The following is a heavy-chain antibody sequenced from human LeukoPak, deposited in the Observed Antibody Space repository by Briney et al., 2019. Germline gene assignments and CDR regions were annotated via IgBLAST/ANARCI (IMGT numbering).Heavy chain of an antibody. V-gene: IGHV3-23*01. Sequence: GGSLRLSCEASGFTFSNYAMSWVRQAPGKGLEWVSAISGSGGSTYYADSVKGRFTISRDNSKNTLYLQMNSLRAEDTAVYYCAKDRRLDYGDGQYVYWGQGTLVTVSS. CDR1: GFTFSNYA. CDR2: ISGSGGST. J-gene: IGHJ4*02. D-gene: IGHD4-17*01. CDR3: AKDRRLDYGDGQYVY.